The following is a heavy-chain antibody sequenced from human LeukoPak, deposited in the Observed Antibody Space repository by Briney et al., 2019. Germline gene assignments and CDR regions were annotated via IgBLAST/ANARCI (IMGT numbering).Heavy chain of an antibody. Sequence: GGSLRLSCAASGFTFSSYWMSWVRQAPGTGLEWVANIKQDGSEKYYVDSVKGRFTISRDNAKNSLYLQMNSLRAEDTAVYYCARESSGSSSSFDYWGQGTPVTVSS. CDR3: ARESSGSSSSFDY. CDR1: GFTFSSYW. J-gene: IGHJ4*02. D-gene: IGHD6-6*01. CDR2: IKQDGSEK. V-gene: IGHV3-7*01.